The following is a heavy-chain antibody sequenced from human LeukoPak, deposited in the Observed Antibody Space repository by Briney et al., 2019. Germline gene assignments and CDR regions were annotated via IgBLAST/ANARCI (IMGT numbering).Heavy chain of an antibody. CDR2: ISKDGSMR. CDR3: AGEKFDI. V-gene: IGHV3-30*04. J-gene: IGHJ3*02. CDR1: GFSFSKYA. Sequence: GGSLRLSCAASGFSFSKYAMDWVRQAPGRGLEWVAIISKDGSMRYYADSVKGRFTVSRDNSNNTLSLQMNSLKSEDTAVYYCAGEKFDIWGQGTMVTVSA.